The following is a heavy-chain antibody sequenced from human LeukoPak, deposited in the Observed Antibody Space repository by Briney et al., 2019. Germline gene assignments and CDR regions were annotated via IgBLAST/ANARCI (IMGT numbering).Heavy chain of an antibody. V-gene: IGHV3-48*03. J-gene: IGHJ6*02. CDR3: TTDALLWQTAVDV. CDR1: GFTFSSYE. Sequence: GGSLRLSCAASGFTFSSYEMNWVRQAPGKGLEWVSYISSSGSTIYYADSVKGRFTISRDNAKNSLYLQMNSLKIEDTAVYYCTTDALLWQTAVDVWGQGTTVTVSS. CDR2: ISSSGSTI. D-gene: IGHD3-10*01.